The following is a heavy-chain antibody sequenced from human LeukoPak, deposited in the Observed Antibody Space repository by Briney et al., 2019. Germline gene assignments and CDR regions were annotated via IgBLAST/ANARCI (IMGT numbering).Heavy chain of an antibody. CDR2: ISGSGDNT. J-gene: IGHJ4*02. D-gene: IGHD6-6*01. CDR1: GFTVSSSY. V-gene: IGHV3-23*01. Sequence: GGSLRLSCAASGFTVSSSYMNWVRQAPGKGLEWVSVISGSGDNTYYADSVKGRFTISRDNSKNMLYLQMNSLRAEDTAVYYCAKWKYSNSGIDDYWGQGTLVTVSP. CDR3: AKWKYSNSGIDDY.